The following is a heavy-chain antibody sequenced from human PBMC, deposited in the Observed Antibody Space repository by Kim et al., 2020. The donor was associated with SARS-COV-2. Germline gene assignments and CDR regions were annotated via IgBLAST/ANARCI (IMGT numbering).Heavy chain of an antibody. J-gene: IGHJ4*02. V-gene: IGHV5-51*01. Sequence: GESLKISCKGSGYTFSIHWIGWVRQTPGRGLEWMGVIYPNDADAKYSPSFQGKVTMSADKSTGTAYLQLSALKASDNGIYYCARGVTRDRYGLDNWGQGT. CDR1: GYTFSIHW. CDR3: ARGVTRDRYGLDN. CDR2: IYPNDADA. D-gene: IGHD5-18*01.